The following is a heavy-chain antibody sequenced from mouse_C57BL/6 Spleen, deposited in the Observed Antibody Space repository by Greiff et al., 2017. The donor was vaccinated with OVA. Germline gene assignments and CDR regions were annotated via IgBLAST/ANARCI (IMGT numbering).Heavy chain of an antibody. V-gene: IGHV1-52*01. CDR1: GYTFTSYW. D-gene: IGHD2-3*01. CDR3: ARVRGIYDGYYVGFDY. J-gene: IGHJ2*01. Sequence: QVQLKQPGAELVRPGSSVKLSCKASGYTFTSYWMHWVKQRPIQGLEWIGNIDPSDSETHYNQKFKDKATLTVDKSSSTAYMQLSSLTSEDSAVYYCARVRGIYDGYYVGFDYWGQGTTLTVSS. CDR2: IDPSDSET.